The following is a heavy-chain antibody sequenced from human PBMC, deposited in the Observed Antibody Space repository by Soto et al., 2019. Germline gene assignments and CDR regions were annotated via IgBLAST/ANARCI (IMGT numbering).Heavy chain of an antibody. J-gene: IGHJ4*02. Sequence: GGSLRLSCAASGFTFSNAWMSWVRQAPGKGLEWVGRIKSKTDGGTTDYAAPVKGRFTISRDDSKSTLYLQMNSLKTEDTAVYYCTTDTSLSGDPPFDYWGQGTLVTVSS. D-gene: IGHD4-17*01. CDR3: TTDTSLSGDPPFDY. V-gene: IGHV3-15*01. CDR2: IKSKTDGGTT. CDR1: GFTFSNAW.